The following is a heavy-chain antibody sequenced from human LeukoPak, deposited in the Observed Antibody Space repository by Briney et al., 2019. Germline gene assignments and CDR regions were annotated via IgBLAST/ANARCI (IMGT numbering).Heavy chain of an antibody. Sequence: PGRSLRLSCAASGFTFSSYAMHWVRQAPGKGLGWVAVISYDGSNKYYADSVKGRFTISRDNSKNTLYLQMNSLRAEDTAVYYCARDGWSSYGDSTTSFDYWGQGTLVTVSS. CDR2: ISYDGSNK. CDR1: GFTFSSYA. CDR3: ARDGWSSYGDSTTSFDY. V-gene: IGHV3-30-3*01. D-gene: IGHD4-17*01. J-gene: IGHJ4*02.